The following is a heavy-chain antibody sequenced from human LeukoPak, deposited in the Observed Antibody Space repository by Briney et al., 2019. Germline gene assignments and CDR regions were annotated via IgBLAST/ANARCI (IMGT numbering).Heavy chain of an antibody. V-gene: IGHV4-39*07. CDR3: ARDRGNWNYHDAFDI. J-gene: IGHJ3*02. D-gene: IGHD1-7*01. CDR1: GGSISSSSYY. Sequence: SETLSLTCTVSGGSISSSSYYWGWIRQPPGKGLEWIGSIYYSGSTYYNPSLKSRVTISVDTSKNQFSLKLSSVTAADTAVYYCARDRGNWNYHDAFDIWGQGTMVTVSS. CDR2: IYYSGST.